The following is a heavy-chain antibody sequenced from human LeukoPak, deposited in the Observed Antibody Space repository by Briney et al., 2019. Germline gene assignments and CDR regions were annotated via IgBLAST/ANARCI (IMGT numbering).Heavy chain of an antibody. V-gene: IGHV4-39*01. Sequence: SETLSLTCTVSGGSISSSSAYWGWIRQPPGKGLECVGSIYYSKNTYYNPSLKSRVTISADTSKNQFSLTLGSVSATDTAVYYCVSPRGFSYGYFDYWGQGTLVTVSS. CDR2: IYYSKNT. CDR1: GGSISSSSAY. D-gene: IGHD5-18*01. CDR3: VSPRGFSYGYFDY. J-gene: IGHJ4*02.